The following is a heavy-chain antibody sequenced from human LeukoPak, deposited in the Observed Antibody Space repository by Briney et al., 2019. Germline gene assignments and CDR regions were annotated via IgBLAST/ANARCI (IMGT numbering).Heavy chain of an antibody. V-gene: IGHV3-9*01. CDR3: AKDIDYGDYEGAFDY. CDR2: ISWNSGSI. Sequence: GRSLRLSCAASGFTFDDYAMHWVRQAPGKGLEWVSGISWNSGSIGYADSVKGRFTISRDNAKNSLYLQMNSLRAEDTALYYCAKDIDYGDYEGAFDYWGQGTLVTVSS. J-gene: IGHJ4*02. CDR1: GFTFDDYA. D-gene: IGHD4-17*01.